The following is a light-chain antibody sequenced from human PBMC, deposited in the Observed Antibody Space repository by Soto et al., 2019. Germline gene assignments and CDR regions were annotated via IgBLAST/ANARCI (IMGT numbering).Light chain of an antibody. CDR2: AAS. V-gene: IGKV1-39*01. CDR1: SINNY. J-gene: IGKJ3*01. CDR3: QQSYSTLFT. Sequence: SINNYLNWYQQKPGKAPKHLIYAASTLQGGVPSRFSGSGSGTDFTLTISSLQPEDSATYYCQQSYSTLFTFGPGTKVDIK.